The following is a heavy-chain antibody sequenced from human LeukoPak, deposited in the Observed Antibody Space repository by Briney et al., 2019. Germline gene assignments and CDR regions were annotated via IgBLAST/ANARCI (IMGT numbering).Heavy chain of an antibody. D-gene: IGHD6-19*01. CDR3: ARDRSAVAGDS. CDR1: GDSVSSISAA. Sequence: SQTLSLICAISGDSVSSISAAWNWITQSRSRGLEWLGRTYYRSKWYNDYAVSVKSRITINPDTSKTQFSLQLNCMTPEVTAVYYCARDRSAVAGDSWGQGTLVTVSS. V-gene: IGHV6-1*01. CDR2: TYYRSKWYN. J-gene: IGHJ4*02.